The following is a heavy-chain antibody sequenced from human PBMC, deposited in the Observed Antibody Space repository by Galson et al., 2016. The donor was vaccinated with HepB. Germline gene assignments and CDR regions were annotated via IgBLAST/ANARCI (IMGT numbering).Heavy chain of an antibody. D-gene: IGHD2-15*01. CDR1: GFTFTSYA. J-gene: IGHJ4*02. Sequence: SLRLSCAASGFTFTSYAMSWVRQAPGKGREWVAFISYDGSNKYYIDSVKGRFTISRDNSRDTLYLQMNSLRTEDTAVFYCAKDFGRFCDSGSCFPLDCWGPGTLVSVSS. V-gene: IGHV3-30*18. CDR2: ISYDGSNK. CDR3: AKDFGRFCDSGSCFPLDC.